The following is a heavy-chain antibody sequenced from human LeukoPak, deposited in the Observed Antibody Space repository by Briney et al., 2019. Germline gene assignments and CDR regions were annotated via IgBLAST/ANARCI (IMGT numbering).Heavy chain of an antibody. D-gene: IGHD3-22*01. CDR2: IDYTWNT. J-gene: IGHJ3*02. Sequence: PSETLSLTSTASGGSISGYHWSWFRQPPGKGLEWIGYIDYTWNTNYSPSLKSRVTMSLDMSKNQFSLEMNSVTAAGTAMFYCARLDRPGGRTGDVFDIWGQGTMVTVSS. V-gene: IGHV4-59*08. CDR3: ARLDRPGGRTGDVFDI. CDR1: GGSISGYH.